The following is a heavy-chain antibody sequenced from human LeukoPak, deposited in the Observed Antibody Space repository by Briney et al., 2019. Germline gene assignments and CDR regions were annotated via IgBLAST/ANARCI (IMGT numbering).Heavy chain of an antibody. J-gene: IGHJ4*02. CDR1: GFTFSSYW. Sequence: GGSLRLSCAASGFTFSSYWMSRVRQAPGKGLEWVANIKQDGSEKYYVDSVKGRFTISRDNAKNSLYLQMNSLRAEDTAVYYCARDSGQLLLFPDYWGQGTLVTVSS. V-gene: IGHV3-7*01. CDR2: IKQDGSEK. D-gene: IGHD2-2*01. CDR3: ARDSGQLLLFPDY.